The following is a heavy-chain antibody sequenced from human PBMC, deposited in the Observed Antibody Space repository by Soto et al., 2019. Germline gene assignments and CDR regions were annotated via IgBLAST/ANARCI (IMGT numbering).Heavy chain of an antibody. CDR2: IYDSGST. Sequence: PSETLSLTCTVSGGSISGYYWSWIRQPPGKGLEWIGYIYDSGSTSYNPSLRSRLTISLDTSKNQFSLRLTSVTAADTAVYHCAGQPRYSGYDLDYWGQGTLVTVS. CDR1: GGSISGYY. J-gene: IGHJ4*02. D-gene: IGHD5-12*01. V-gene: IGHV4-59*01. CDR3: AGQPRYSGYDLDY.